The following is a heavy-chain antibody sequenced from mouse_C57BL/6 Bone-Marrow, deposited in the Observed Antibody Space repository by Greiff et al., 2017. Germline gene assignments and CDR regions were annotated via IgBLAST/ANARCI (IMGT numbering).Heavy chain of an antibody. V-gene: IGHV1-18*01. CDR1: GYTFTDYN. Sequence: EVQLHQSGPELVKPGASVKIPCKASGYTFTDYNMDWVKQSHGKSLEWIGDINPNNGGTIYNQKFKGKATLTVDKSSSTAYMELRSLTSEDTAVYYCARRTGYYAMDYWGQGTSVTVSS. D-gene: IGHD4-1*01. J-gene: IGHJ4*01. CDR2: INPNNGGT. CDR3: ARRTGYYAMDY.